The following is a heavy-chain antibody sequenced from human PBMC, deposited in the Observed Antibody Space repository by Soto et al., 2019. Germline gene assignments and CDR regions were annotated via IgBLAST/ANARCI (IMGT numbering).Heavy chain of an antibody. D-gene: IGHD3-10*02. CDR2: ISSNGGST. Sequence: PAGSLRLACSASGFTFSSYAMHWVRQAPGKVLEYVSAISSNGGSTYYADSVKGRFTISRDNSKNTLYLQMSSLRAEDTAVYYCVNYVTGAWYFDLWGGGTMVTVYS. V-gene: IGHV3-64D*06. CDR3: VNYVTGAWYFDL. J-gene: IGHJ2*01. CDR1: GFTFSSYA.